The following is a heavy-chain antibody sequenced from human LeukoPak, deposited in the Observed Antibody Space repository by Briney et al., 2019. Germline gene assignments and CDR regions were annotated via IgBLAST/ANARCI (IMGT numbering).Heavy chain of an antibody. CDR3: ANQRFSNWAGDY. D-gene: IGHD7-27*01. Sequence: GGSLRLSCAASGFTVSSNYMSWVRQAPGKGLEWVSVIYVGGTTYYADSVKGRFTISRDNSKNTLYLQMNSLRAEDTAVYYCANQRFSNWAGDYWGQGTLVTVSS. CDR1: GFTVSSNY. J-gene: IGHJ4*02. V-gene: IGHV3-53*01. CDR2: IYVGGTT.